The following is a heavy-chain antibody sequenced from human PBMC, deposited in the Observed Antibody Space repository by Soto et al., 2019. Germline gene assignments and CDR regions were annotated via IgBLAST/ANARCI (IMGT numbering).Heavy chain of an antibody. CDR1: GFFFSSYT. CDR2: FSATSENT. J-gene: IGHJ4*02. D-gene: IGHD6-19*01. V-gene: IGHV3-23*01. CDR3: AKARDQQWVRLPFGY. Sequence: EVQLLESGGGLVQPGGSLRLSCVGSGFFFSSYTMTWVRQAPGKGLEWVSSFSATSENTYDADSVRDRFTISRDNSKNTLFLQMNSLPAEDTAMYYWAKARDQQWVRLPFGYWGQGSLVIVSS.